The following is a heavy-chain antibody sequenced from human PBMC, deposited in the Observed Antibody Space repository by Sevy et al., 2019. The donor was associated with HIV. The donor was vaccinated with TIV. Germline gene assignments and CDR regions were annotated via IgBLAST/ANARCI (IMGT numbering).Heavy chain of an antibody. CDR1: GFILKSFW. CDR3: ATAPGTGY. V-gene: IGHV3-15*01. D-gene: IGHD3-10*01. Sequence: GGSLRLSCEASGFILKSFWIHWVRQAPGKGLEWVGRIKSNSDGGTTDNAAPVEGRFTMSRDDSENRVYLQINNLKADDTAVYYCATAPGTGYWGQGTLVTVSS. CDR2: IKSNSDGGTT. J-gene: IGHJ4*02.